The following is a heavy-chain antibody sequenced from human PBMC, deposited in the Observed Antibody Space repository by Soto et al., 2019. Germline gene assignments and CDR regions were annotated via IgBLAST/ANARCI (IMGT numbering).Heavy chain of an antibody. D-gene: IGHD5-18*01. V-gene: IGHV3-30-3*01. J-gene: IGHJ6*02. Sequence: QVQLVESGGGVVQPGRSLRLSCAASGFTFSSYAMHWVRQAPGKGLEWVAVISYDGSNKYYADSVKGRFTISRDNSKNTLYLQMNSLRAEDTAVYYCARWDTAMGEGGMDVWGQGTTVTVSS. CDR1: GFTFSSYA. CDR3: ARWDTAMGEGGMDV. CDR2: ISYDGSNK.